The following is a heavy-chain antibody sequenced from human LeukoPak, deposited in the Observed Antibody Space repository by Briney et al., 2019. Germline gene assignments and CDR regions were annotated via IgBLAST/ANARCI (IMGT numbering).Heavy chain of an antibody. J-gene: IGHJ4*02. CDR3: ARHGAIPEY. CDR1: GGSISSYF. D-gene: IGHD2-21*01. V-gene: IGHV4-4*07. Sequence: SETLSLTCTVSGGSISSYFWSWIRQPAGKGLEYIGRIYATGSTTYNPSLKSRVTISEDTAKNQFSLKLTSVTAADTAVYYCARHGAIPEYWGQGSLVIVSS. CDR2: IYATGST.